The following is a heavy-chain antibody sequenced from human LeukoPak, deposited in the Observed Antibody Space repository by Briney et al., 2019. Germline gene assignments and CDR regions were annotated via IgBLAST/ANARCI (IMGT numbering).Heavy chain of an antibody. CDR1: GYTFTGYY. D-gene: IGHD3/OR15-3a*01. J-gene: IGHJ4*02. CDR3: ARRYDFWSGYPTAFDY. Sequence: GASVKVSCKASGYTFTGYYMYWVRQAPGQGLERMGFINPNSGGTVYAQKFQARVTMTRDTSISTAYMELSGLRSDDTAVYYCARRYDFWSGYPTAFDYWGQGTLVTVSS. V-gene: IGHV1-2*02. CDR2: INPNSGGT.